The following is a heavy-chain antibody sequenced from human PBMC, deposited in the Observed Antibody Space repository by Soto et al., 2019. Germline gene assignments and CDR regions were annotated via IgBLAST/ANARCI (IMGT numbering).Heavy chain of an antibody. V-gene: IGHV3-48*02. CDR3: AKVPAAIGEDYYYYGMDV. D-gene: IGHD2-2*02. Sequence: PGGSLRLSCAASGFTFSSYSRNWVRQAPGKGLEWVSYISSSSSTIYYADSVKGRFTISRDNAKNSLYLQMNSLRDEDTAVYYCAKVPAAIGEDYYYYGMDVWGQGTTVTVYS. CDR1: GFTFSSYS. J-gene: IGHJ6*02. CDR2: ISSSSSTI.